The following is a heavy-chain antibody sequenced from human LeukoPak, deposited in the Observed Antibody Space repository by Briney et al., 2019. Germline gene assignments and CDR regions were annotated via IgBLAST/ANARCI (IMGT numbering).Heavy chain of an antibody. CDR1: GGSFSGYY. CDR3: ARGGGYNYKLGY. Sequence: PSETLSLTGAVYGGSFSGYYWSWIRQPPGKGLEWIGEINHSGSTNYNPFLKSRVTISVDTSKNQFSLKLSSVTAADTAVYYCARGGGYNYKLGYWGQGTLVTVSS. J-gene: IGHJ4*02. D-gene: IGHD5-24*01. CDR2: INHSGST. V-gene: IGHV4-34*01.